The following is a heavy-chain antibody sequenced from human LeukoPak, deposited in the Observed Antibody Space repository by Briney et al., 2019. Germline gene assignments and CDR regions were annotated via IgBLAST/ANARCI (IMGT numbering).Heavy chain of an antibody. V-gene: IGHV3-23*01. CDR3: AKDPYGYGYIDV. Sequence: GGSLRLSCAASGFTFSTYAMSWVRQAPGKGLEWVSSIINTGGSTWYADSVKGRFTISRDNSKNTLSLLMNSLRAEDTALYYCAKDPYGYGYIDVWGKGTAVTVSS. CDR2: IINTGGST. CDR1: GFTFSTYA. J-gene: IGHJ6*03. D-gene: IGHD2-15*01.